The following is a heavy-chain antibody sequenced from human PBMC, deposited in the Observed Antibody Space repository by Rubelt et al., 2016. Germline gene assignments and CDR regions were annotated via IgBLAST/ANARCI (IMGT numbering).Heavy chain of an antibody. CDR1: GFTFSSYG. CDR2: IRNDGSNA. D-gene: IGHD7-27*01. Sequence: GGGVAQPGGSLRLSCAASGFTFSSYGMHWVRQAPGKGLEWVAFIRNDGSNAYYADSVKGRFTISRDNSKNTLYLQMNSLRVEDTAVYYFAREYSGEVSTGFDHWGQGTLVTVSS. V-gene: IGHV3-30*02. J-gene: IGHJ4*02. CDR3: AREYSGEVSTGFDH.